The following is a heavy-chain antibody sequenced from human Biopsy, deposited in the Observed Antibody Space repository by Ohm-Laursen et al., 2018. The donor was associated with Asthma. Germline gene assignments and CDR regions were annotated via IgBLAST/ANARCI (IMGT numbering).Heavy chain of an antibody. V-gene: IGHV1-69*01. D-gene: IGHD2-2*01. CDR2: INSVFGTT. CDR1: GGTFNTYV. CDR3: ARKAGSCISRTCYSLDF. Sequence: SSVTVSCKSLGGTFNTYVIGWVRHAPGQGLEWMGGINSVFGTTTYPQKFQDRVTITADDSTSTVYMELSCLRSEDTAVYYCARKAGSCISRTCYSLDFWGQGTLVTVSS. J-gene: IGHJ4*02.